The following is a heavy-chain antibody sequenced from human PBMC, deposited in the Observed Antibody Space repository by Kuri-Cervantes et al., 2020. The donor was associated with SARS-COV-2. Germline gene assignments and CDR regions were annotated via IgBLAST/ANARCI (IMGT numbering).Heavy chain of an antibody. CDR3: ARDLAFGDLPGGY. V-gene: IGHV3-7*01. D-gene: IGHD3-10*01. J-gene: IGHJ4*02. CDR2: INPDGSGR. CDR1: GFTLTSHW. Sequence: GGSLRLSCAASGFTLTSHWMGWVRQPPGKGLEWVANINPDGSGRFSVDSVKGRFTISRDTAKSSLYLQMNSLRAEDTAVYYCARDLAFGDLPGGYWGQGTLVTVSS.